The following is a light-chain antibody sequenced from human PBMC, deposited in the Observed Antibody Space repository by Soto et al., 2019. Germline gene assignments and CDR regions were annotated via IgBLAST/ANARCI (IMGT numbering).Light chain of an antibody. CDR1: SSNIGAGYD. J-gene: IGLJ2*01. CDR2: GNS. V-gene: IGLV1-40*01. CDR3: RSYASSRTVV. Sequence: QSVLTQPPSVSGAPGQRVTISCTGTSSNIGAGYDVPWYQQLPGTAPKVLIYGNSNRPSGVPDRFSGSKSGTTASLAITGLQAEDEADYYCRSYASSRTVVFGGGTKLTVL.